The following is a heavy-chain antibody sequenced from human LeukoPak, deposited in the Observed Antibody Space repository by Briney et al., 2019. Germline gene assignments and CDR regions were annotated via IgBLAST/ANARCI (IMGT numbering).Heavy chain of an antibody. J-gene: IGHJ4*02. CDR2: ISGSGGST. Sequence: GGSLRLSCAASGFTFSSYAMSWVRQAPGKGLERVSAISGSGGSTYYADSVKGRFTISRDNSKNTLYLQMNSLRAEDTAVYYCAKGLSYSKYYDFWSGSGTFDYWGQGTLVTVSS. D-gene: IGHD3-3*01. V-gene: IGHV3-23*01. CDR1: GFTFSSYA. CDR3: AKGLSYSKYYDFWSGSGTFDY.